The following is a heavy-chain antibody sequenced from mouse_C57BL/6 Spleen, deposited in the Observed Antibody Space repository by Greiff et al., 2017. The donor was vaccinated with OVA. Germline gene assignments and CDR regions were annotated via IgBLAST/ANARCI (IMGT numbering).Heavy chain of an antibody. Sequence: QVQLKQSGAELVKPGASVKMSCKASGYTFTSYWITWVKQRPGQGLEWIGDIYPGSGSTNYNEKFKSKATLTVDTSSSTAYMQLSSLTSEDSAVYYCARSWSTMVTTEFAYWGQGTLVTVSA. CDR2: IYPGSGST. CDR3: ARSWSTMVTTEFAY. V-gene: IGHV1-55*01. D-gene: IGHD2-2*01. CDR1: GYTFTSYW. J-gene: IGHJ3*01.